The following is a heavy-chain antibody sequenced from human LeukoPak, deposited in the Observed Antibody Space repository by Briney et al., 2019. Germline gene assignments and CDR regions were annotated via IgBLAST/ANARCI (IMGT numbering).Heavy chain of an antibody. CDR2: ISGSGGST. J-gene: IGHJ4*02. V-gene: IGHV3-23*01. D-gene: IGHD1-20*01. CDR1: GFTFSSYA. Sequence: PGGSLRLSCAASGFTFSSYAMSWVRQAPGTGLEWVSAISGSGGSTYYADSVKGRFTISRDNSKNTLYLQMNSLRAEDTAVYYCAKDFPLTGTTLPPADYWGQGTLVTVSS. CDR3: AKDFPLTGTTLPPADY.